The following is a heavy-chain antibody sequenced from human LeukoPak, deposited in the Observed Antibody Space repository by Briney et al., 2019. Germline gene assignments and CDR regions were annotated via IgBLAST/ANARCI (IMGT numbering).Heavy chain of an antibody. J-gene: IGHJ4*02. V-gene: IGHV3-23*01. D-gene: IGHD2-8*02. CDR3: ASYLYWWSDLGY. CDR1: GFTFNNYA. CDR2: ISGGGETT. Sequence: GGSLRLSCAASGFTFNNYAMNWVRQAPGKGLEWVSSISGGGETTYYADSAKGRFTISRDNSQNTLYLQMNSLRVEDTAVYYCASYLYWWSDLGYWGQGTLVTVSS.